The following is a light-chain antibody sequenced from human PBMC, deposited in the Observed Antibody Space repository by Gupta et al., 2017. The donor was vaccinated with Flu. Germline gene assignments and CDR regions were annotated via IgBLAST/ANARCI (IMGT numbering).Light chain of an antibody. CDR3: SSYAGSDNWV. CDR2: EVT. V-gene: IGLV2-8*01. Sequence: QSALTHPPSASGSPRQSVTISCTGTSSDVGGYDYVSWYQQHPGKAPKFLIYEVTKRPSGVPDRFAGAKSGNTASLTVSGLQAEDEADYYCSSYAGSDNWVFGGGIKLTVL. CDR1: SSDVGGYDY. J-gene: IGLJ3*02.